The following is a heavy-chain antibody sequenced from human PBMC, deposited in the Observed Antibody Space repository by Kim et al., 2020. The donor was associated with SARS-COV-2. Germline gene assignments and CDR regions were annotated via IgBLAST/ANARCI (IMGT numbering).Heavy chain of an antibody. Sequence: GGSLRLSCAASGFTVSSNYMSWVRQAPGKGLEWVSVIYSGGSTYYADSVKGRFTISRDNSKNTLYLQLNSLRAEDTAVYYCARDPRICSSTSCSRYWYFELWGRGNLVAVSS. V-gene: IGHV3-53*01. CDR1: GFTVSSNY. CDR3: ARDPRICSSTSCSRYWYFEL. D-gene: IGHD2-2*01. J-gene: IGHJ2*01. CDR2: IYSGGST.